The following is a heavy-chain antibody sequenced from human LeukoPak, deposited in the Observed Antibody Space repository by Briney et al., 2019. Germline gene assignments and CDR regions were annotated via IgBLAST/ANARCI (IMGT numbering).Heavy chain of an antibody. Sequence: SETLSLTCTVSGGSISSYYWSWIRQPPGKGLEWIGYIYYSGSTNYNPSLKSRVTISVDTSKNQFSLKLSSVTAADTAVYYCARAAATTVVTPGGYYYYYYMDVWGKGTTVTVSS. CDR3: ARAAATTVVTPGGYYYYYYMDV. CDR1: GGSISSYY. D-gene: IGHD4-23*01. V-gene: IGHV4-59*01. J-gene: IGHJ6*03. CDR2: IYYSGST.